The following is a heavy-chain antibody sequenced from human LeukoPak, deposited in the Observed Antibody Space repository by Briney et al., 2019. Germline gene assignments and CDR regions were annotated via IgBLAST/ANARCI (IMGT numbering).Heavy chain of an antibody. CDR1: GYTFTSYA. J-gene: IGHJ5*02. CDR2: INAGNGNT. CDR3: ARGLVRGNWFDP. D-gene: IGHD3-10*01. V-gene: IGHV1-3*01. Sequence: ASVKVSCKASGYTFTSYAMHWVPQAPGQRLEWMGWINAGNGNTKYSQKFQGRVIITRDTSASTAYMELSSLRSEDTAVYYCARGLVRGNWFDPWGQGTLVTVSS.